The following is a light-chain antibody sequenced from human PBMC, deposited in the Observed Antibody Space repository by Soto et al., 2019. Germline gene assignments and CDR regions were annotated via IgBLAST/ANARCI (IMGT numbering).Light chain of an antibody. CDR1: SSDVGGYNY. CDR2: DVS. V-gene: IGLV2-14*01. CDR3: SSYAGSNIPWV. J-gene: IGLJ3*02. Sequence: QSALTQPASVSGSPGQSITISCTGTSSDVGGYNYVSWYQQHPGKAPKLMIYDVSNRPSGVSNRFSGSKSANTASLTISGLQAEDEADYYCSSYAGSNIPWVFGGGTKVTVL.